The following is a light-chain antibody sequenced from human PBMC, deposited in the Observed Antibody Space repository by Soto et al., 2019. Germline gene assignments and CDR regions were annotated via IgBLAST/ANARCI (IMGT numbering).Light chain of an antibody. V-gene: IGKV3-20*01. CDR1: QSFSRSY. J-gene: IGKJ5*01. CDR3: QQYGSLIT. Sequence: EIYLTQSPVTLSLSPVEIATLSCRASQSFSRSYLAWYQQKPGQAPRLLIYGASTRATGIPARFSGSGSGTDFTLTINRLEPEDSAVYYCQQYGSLITFGQGTRLEIK. CDR2: GAS.